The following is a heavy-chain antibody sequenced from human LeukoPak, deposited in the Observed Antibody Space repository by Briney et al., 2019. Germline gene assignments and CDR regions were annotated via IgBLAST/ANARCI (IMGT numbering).Heavy chain of an antibody. V-gene: IGHV3-30*18. CDR1: GFTFSSYG. D-gene: IGHD3-10*01. Sequence: PGGSLRLSCAASGFTFSSYGMHWVRQAPGKGLEWVAVISYDGSNKNYADSVKGRFTISRDNSKNTLFLHMNSLRAEDTAVFYCAKGKYYAPGRNWFDPWGQGTQVTVSS. CDR3: AKGKYYAPGRNWFDP. J-gene: IGHJ5*02. CDR2: ISYDGSNK.